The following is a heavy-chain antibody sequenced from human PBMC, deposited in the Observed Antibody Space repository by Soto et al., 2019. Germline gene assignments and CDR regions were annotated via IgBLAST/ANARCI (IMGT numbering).Heavy chain of an antibody. CDR2: IIPIFGTA. CDR3: AGVSRGARLAHPFDY. J-gene: IGHJ4*02. V-gene: IGHV1-69*06. D-gene: IGHD3-10*01. Sequence: QVQLVQSGAEVQKTGSSVKVSCKASGGTFSSYAISWVRQAPGQGLEWMGEIIPIFGTANYAQKFQGSVTVPADKSTSTAYMELSSLRSEYRGVFYCAGVSRGARLAHPFDYLGQGTLVTVSS. CDR1: GGTFSSYA.